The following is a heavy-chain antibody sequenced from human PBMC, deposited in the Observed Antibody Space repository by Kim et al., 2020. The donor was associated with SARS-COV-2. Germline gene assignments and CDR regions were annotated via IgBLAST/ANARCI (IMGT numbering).Heavy chain of an antibody. CDR2: INHSGST. CDR3: ARIYCSSGSCYLGAFDI. Sequence: SETLSLTCAVNGGSFSGYYWSWIRQPPGKGLEWIGEINHSGSTNYNPSLKSRVTISVDTSKNQFSLKLTSLTAADTSVYYCARIYCSSGSCYLGAFDIWGQGTMVTVSS. CDR1: GGSFSGYY. J-gene: IGHJ3*02. D-gene: IGHD2-2*01. V-gene: IGHV4-34*01.